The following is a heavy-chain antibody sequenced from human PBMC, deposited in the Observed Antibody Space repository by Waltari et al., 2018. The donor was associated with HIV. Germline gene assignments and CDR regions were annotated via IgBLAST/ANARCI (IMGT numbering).Heavy chain of an antibody. V-gene: IGHV1-18*01. CDR2: ISVYNGHT. CDR3: ARGAAGYYYYVMDV. J-gene: IGHJ6*02. CDR1: GYTFTSYG. Sequence: QVQLVQSGAEVKKPGASVKVSCKASGYTFTSYGISWVRQAPGQGLEWMGWISVYNGHTNYAQKLQVRVTMTTDTSTSTAYMELRSLGSDDTAVYYCARGAAGYYYYVMDVWGQGTTVTVSS. D-gene: IGHD6-13*01.